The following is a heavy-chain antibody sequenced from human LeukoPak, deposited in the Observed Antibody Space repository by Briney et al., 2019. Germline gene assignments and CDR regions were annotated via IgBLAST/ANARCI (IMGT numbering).Heavy chain of an antibody. V-gene: IGHV3-NL1*01. D-gene: IGHD6-19*01. CDR2: IYSDGTT. J-gene: IGHJ6*02. Sequence: GGSLRLSCAASGFIFSSYGMHWVRQAPGKGLEWVSVIYSDGTTKYADSAKGRFTISRDNSKSMVYLQMDRLRAEDTAVYYCARCKGGWSDHFYGMDVWGQGTTVTVSS. CDR3: ARCKGGWSDHFYGMDV. CDR1: GFIFSSYG.